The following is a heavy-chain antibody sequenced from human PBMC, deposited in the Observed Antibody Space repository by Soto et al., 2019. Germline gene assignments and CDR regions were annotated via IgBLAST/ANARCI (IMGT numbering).Heavy chain of an antibody. V-gene: IGHV1-46*03. CDR2: INPSGGST. CDR1: GYTFTSYY. J-gene: IGHJ6*02. CDR3: AREGPMGMYYYDSSGYPDLYGMDV. Sequence: VSCKASGYTFTSYYMHWVRQAPGQGLEWMGIINPSGGSTSYAQKFQGRVTMTRDTSTSTVYMELSSLRSEDTAMYYCAREGPMGMYYYDSSGYPDLYGMDVWG. D-gene: IGHD3-22*01.